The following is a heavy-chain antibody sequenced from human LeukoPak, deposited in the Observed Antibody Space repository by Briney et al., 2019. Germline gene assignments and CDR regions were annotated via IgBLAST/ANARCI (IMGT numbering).Heavy chain of an antibody. D-gene: IGHD4-23*01. V-gene: IGHV1-69*04. CDR2: IIPILGIA. Sequence: SVKVSCKAFGGTFSSYAISWVRQAPGQGLEWMGRIIPILGIANYAQKFQGRVTITADKSTSTAYMELSSLRSEDTAVYYCARDGDGGNSDYWGQGTLVTVSS. J-gene: IGHJ4*02. CDR3: ARDGDGGNSDY. CDR1: GGTFSSYA.